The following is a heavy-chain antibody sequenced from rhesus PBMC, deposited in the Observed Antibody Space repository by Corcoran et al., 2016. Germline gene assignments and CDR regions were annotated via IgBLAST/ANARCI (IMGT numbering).Heavy chain of an antibody. Sequence: QVQLLESGPGLEKPSASLSLTCATSGGSFTSYWWGWIRLPPGKGLAWIGSMYGSSSSNEYNPSLKSRATSSRDTSKNQFSLKLSSVTAADTAVYYCARVPYTVIMVFDYWGQGVLVTVSS. J-gene: IGHJ4*01. CDR3: ARVPYTVIMVFDY. V-gene: IGHV4-160*01. D-gene: IGHD4-23*01. CDR2: MYGSSSSN. CDR1: GGSFTSYW.